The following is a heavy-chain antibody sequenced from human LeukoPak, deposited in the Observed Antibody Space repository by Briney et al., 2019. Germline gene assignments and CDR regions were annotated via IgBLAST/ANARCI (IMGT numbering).Heavy chain of an antibody. V-gene: IGHV1-2*02. D-gene: IGHD1-26*01. Sequence: GASVKVSCKASGYTFTIYYIHWVRQAPGQGVEWKGSIYPNSGGANFAQNFQGRVTLTGDTSSSTAYLELTRLRSDDTAVYYCARGGKIVGASFDYWGQGTLVTVSS. CDR3: ARGGKIVGASFDY. CDR2: IYPNSGGA. CDR1: GYTFTIYY. J-gene: IGHJ4*02.